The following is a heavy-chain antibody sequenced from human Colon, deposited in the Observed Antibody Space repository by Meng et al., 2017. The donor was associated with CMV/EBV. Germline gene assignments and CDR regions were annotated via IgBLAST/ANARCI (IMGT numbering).Heavy chain of an antibody. CDR2: INEDGSER. V-gene: IGHV3-7*04. Sequence: GGSLRLSCATSGLVLSRYWMAWVRQTPGKELEWVANINEDGSERKYVDSVRGRFTISRDNAKNSLYLQMNSLMAEDTAVYYCARATYYYDDSGFGYWGQGTLVTVSS. CDR3: ARATYYYDDSGFGY. D-gene: IGHD3-22*01. CDR1: GLVLSRYW. J-gene: IGHJ4*02.